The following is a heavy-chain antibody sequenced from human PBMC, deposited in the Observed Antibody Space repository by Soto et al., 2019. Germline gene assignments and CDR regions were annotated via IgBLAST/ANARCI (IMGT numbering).Heavy chain of an antibody. V-gene: IGHV4-39*01. CDR3: ASPLYDYVWGSYRGYYYYGMDV. CDR1: GGSISSSSYY. CDR2: IYYSGST. J-gene: IGHJ6*02. D-gene: IGHD3-16*02. Sequence: PSETLSLTCTVSGGSISSSSYYWGWIRQPPGKGLEWIGSIYYSGSTYYNPSLKSRVTISVDTSKNQFSLKLSSVTAADTAVYYCASPLYDYVWGSYRGYYYYGMDVWGQGTTVTV.